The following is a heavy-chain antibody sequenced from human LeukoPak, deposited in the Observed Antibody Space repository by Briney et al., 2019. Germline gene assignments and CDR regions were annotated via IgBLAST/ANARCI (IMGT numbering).Heavy chain of an antibody. Sequence: PSETLSLTCTVSGGSISTSSYYWGWVRQPPGKGLEWIGNIFYSGSTYYSPSLKSRVTISLDTSRNQFSLKLNSVTAADTAVYYCARSGRVTRDSSGLNRNRWFDPWGQGTLVTVSS. CDR1: GGSISTSSYY. D-gene: IGHD3-22*01. V-gene: IGHV4-39*07. J-gene: IGHJ5*02. CDR2: IFYSGST. CDR3: ARSGRVTRDSSGLNRNRWFDP.